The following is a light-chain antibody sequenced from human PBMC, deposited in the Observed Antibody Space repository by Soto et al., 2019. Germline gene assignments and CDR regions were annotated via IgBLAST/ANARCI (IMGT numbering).Light chain of an antibody. CDR3: KKHTRPPHP. Sequence: AQRRAALAGCARGWVTLYCRASQGITNYLAWYQQKPGKVPKLLIYAASTLESGVPSRFSGSGSGPDFTLTISSLQPADLASYSSKKHTRPPHPFRQGTRLEIK. CDR1: QGITNY. CDR2: AAS. J-gene: IGKJ5*01. V-gene: IGKV1-27*01.